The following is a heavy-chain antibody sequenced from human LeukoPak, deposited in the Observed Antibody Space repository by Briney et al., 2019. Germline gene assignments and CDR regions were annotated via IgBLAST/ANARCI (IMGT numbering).Heavy chain of an antibody. CDR2: TNQDGSEK. J-gene: IGHJ4*02. CDR1: GFTFSDYY. CDR3: ARGGAITMIRGVPGY. Sequence: GGSLRLSCAASGFTFSDYYMNWIRQAPGKGLEWVATTNQDGSEKYYLDSVKGRFTISRDNAKNSLYLQMDSLRAEDTAVYYCARGGAITMIRGVPGYWGQGTLVTVSS. V-gene: IGHV3-7*01. D-gene: IGHD3-10*01.